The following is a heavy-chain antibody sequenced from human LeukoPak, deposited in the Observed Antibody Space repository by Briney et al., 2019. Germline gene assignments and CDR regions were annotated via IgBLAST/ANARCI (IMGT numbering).Heavy chain of an antibody. Sequence: GGSLRLSCAASGFTFSRYSMNWVRQAPGKGLEWVSYISSSRSTKYYADSVKGRFTISRDNAKNSLYLQMKSLRDEETAVYYCARDPGGRYFDWLLLYYFEYWGQGTLVTVSS. D-gene: IGHD3-9*01. CDR1: GFTFSRYS. V-gene: IGHV3-48*02. CDR2: ISSSRSTK. J-gene: IGHJ4*02. CDR3: ARDPGGRYFDWLLLYYFEY.